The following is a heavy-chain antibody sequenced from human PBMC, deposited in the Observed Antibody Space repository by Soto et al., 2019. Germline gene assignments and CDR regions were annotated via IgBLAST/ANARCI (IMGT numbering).Heavy chain of an antibody. CDR1: GFTFSSYA. J-gene: IGHJ1*01. Sequence: GGSLRLSCAASGFTFSSYAMSWVRQAPGKGLEWVSAISGSGGSTYYADSVKGRFTISRDNSKNTLYLQMSSLRAEDTAVYYCVKDHIAAAGPAEYFQHWGQGTLVTVSS. CDR2: ISGSGGST. CDR3: VKDHIAAAGPAEYFQH. V-gene: IGHV3-23*01. D-gene: IGHD6-13*01.